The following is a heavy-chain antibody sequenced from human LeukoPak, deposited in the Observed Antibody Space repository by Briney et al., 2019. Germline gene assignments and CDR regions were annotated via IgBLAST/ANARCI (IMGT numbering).Heavy chain of an antibody. CDR2: IGTSGSTI. CDR1: GFTFSDYY. V-gene: IGHV3-11*04. Sequence: GGSLRLSCAASGFTFSDYYMGWIRQAPGKGLEWVSYIGTSGSTIYYADSVKGRFTFSRDNAKNSLYLQMNSLRAEDTAVYYCARQGEGCSSTSCYKVDFDYWGQGTLVTVSS. CDR3: ARQGEGCSSTSCYKVDFDY. D-gene: IGHD2-2*02. J-gene: IGHJ4*02.